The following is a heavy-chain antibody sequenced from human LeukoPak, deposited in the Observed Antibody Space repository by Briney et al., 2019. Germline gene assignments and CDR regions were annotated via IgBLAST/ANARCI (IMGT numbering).Heavy chain of an antibody. D-gene: IGHD3-22*01. J-gene: IGHJ6*02. CDR2: ISYDGSNK. CDR3: AREGLYYDRRRSYYYYGMDV. V-gene: IGHV3-30-3*01. Sequence: GSLRLSCAASGFTFSSYAMHWVRQAPGKGLEWVAVISYDGSNKYCADSVKGRFTISRDNSKNTLYLQMNSLRAEDTAVYYCAREGLYYDRRRSYYYYGMDVWGQGTTVTVSS. CDR1: GFTFSSYA.